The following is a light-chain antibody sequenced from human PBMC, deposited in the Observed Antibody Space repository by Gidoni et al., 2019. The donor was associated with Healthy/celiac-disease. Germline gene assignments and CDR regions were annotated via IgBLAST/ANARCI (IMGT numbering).Light chain of an antibody. CDR1: ISNIGSNT. CDR3: AAWDDSLNGPYV. CDR2: SNN. Sequence: QSALTHPPSASGTPGQRVTISCSGSISNIGSNTVNWYQQLPGTAPKLLIYSNNQRPSGVPDRFAGSKSGTSASLAISGLQSEDEADYYCAAWDDSLNGPYVFGTGTKVTVL. J-gene: IGLJ1*01. V-gene: IGLV1-44*01.